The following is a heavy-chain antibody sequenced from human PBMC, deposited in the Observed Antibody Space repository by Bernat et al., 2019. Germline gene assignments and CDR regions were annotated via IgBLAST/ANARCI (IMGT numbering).Heavy chain of an antibody. Sequence: EVQLVESGGGLVQPGGSLRLSCAASGFTFSSYWMSWVRQAPGKGLEWVANIKQDGSEKYYVDSVKGRFTISRGNAKNSLYLQMNSLRAEDTAVYYCAREYYYGSGGAQFYYYYYMDVWGKGTTVTVSS. J-gene: IGHJ6*03. D-gene: IGHD3-10*01. V-gene: IGHV3-7*03. CDR1: GFTFSSYW. CDR2: IKQDGSEK. CDR3: AREYYYGSGGAQFYYYYYMDV.